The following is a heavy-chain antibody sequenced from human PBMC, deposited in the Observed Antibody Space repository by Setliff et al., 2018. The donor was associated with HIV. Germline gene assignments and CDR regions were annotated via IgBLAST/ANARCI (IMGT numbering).Heavy chain of an antibody. CDR3: ATESRLLAGGSYPFDN. CDR2: SKGKADGETI. J-gene: IGHJ4*02. D-gene: IGHD1-26*01. CDR1: GSMFTYAW. Sequence: GGSLRLSFAASGSMFTYAWLSWVRQAPGKGLEWVGRSKGKADGETIDYATPVKGRFIISRDYSENTLFLQMNDLKIEDTGVYYCATESRLLAGGSYPFDNWGQGTLVTVSS. V-gene: IGHV3-15*01.